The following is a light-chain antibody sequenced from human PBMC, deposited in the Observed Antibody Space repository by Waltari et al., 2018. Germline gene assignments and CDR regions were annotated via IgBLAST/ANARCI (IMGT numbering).Light chain of an antibody. CDR2: GAS. CDR1: QSVSSSY. J-gene: IGKJ1*01. V-gene: IGKV3-20*01. Sequence: EIVLTQSPGTLSLSQGERATLSCRASQSVSSSYLAWYQQKPGQAPRLLIYGASSRATGIPDRFSGSGSGTDFTLTISRLEPEDFAVYYCQQYGSSPPGWTFGQGTKVEIK. CDR3: QQYGSSPPGWT.